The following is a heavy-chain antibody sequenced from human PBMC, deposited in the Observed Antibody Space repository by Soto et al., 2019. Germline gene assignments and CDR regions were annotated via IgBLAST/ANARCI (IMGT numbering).Heavy chain of an antibody. J-gene: IGHJ4*02. Sequence: QVQLVESGGGVVQPGTSLRLSCAASGFTFSNYGIHWVLQAPGKGLEWVAVISKDGNDQYYADSVKGRFSVSRDNSKNPVLLQMNSLRPEDTAVYYCAKDRWEFTRYFDSWGQGTLVIVSS. CDR1: GFTFSNYG. CDR3: AKDRWEFTRYFDS. CDR2: ISKDGNDQ. V-gene: IGHV3-30*18. D-gene: IGHD1-26*01.